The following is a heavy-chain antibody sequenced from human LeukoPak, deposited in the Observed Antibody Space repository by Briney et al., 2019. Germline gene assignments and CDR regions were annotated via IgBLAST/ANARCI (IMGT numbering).Heavy chain of an antibody. CDR1: GYTFTGYH. Sequence: ASVKVSCKASGYTFTGYHMHWVRQAPGQGLEWMGWINPNSGDTNYAQKFQGRVTMTRDTSISTAYMELSRLRSDDTAVYYRARDYCSSTSCLFDYWGQGTLVTVSS. D-gene: IGHD2-2*01. V-gene: IGHV1-2*02. J-gene: IGHJ4*02. CDR2: INPNSGDT. CDR3: ARDYCSSTSCLFDY.